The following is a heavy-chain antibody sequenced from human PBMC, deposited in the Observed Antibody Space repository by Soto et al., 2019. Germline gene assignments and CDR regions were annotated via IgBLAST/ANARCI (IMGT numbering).Heavy chain of an antibody. CDR2: SYHGGST. Sequence: QLQLQESGSGLVKPSQTLSLTCAVSGGSISSGGYSWSWIRQPPGKGLEWIGYSYHGGSTYYNPSPKSRVTTSVARSKNQFSLKLSSVPAADPAVYYCARVPEPWGQGTLVTVSS. V-gene: IGHV4-30-2*01. CDR3: ARVPEP. J-gene: IGHJ5*02. CDR1: GGSISSGGYS.